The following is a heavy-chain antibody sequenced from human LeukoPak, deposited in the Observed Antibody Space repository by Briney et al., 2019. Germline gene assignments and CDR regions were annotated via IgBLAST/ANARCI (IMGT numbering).Heavy chain of an antibody. Sequence: ASVKVSCKASGYTFTGYYMHWVRQAPGQGLEWMGWINPNSGDTNYAQKLQGRVTMTTDTSTSTAYMELRSLRSDDTAVYYCARRCSDSRLRSGGSCYNYWGQGTLVTVSS. J-gene: IGHJ4*02. D-gene: IGHD2-15*01. CDR1: GYTFTGYY. CDR3: ARRCSDSRLRSGGSCYNY. CDR2: INPNSGDT. V-gene: IGHV1-2*02.